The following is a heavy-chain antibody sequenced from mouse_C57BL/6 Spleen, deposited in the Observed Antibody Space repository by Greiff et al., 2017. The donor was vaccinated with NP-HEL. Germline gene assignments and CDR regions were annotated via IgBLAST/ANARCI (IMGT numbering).Heavy chain of an antibody. CDR3: ANYDYDGPYAMDY. CDR1: GYTFTSYW. CDR2: IDPSDSYT. J-gene: IGHJ4*01. D-gene: IGHD2-4*01. V-gene: IGHV1-59*01. Sequence: QVQLKQPGAELVRPGTSVKLSCKASGYTFTSYWMHWVKQRPGQGLEWIGVIDPSDSYTNYNQKFKGKATLTVDTSSSTAYMQLSSLTSEDSAVYYCANYDYDGPYAMDYWGQGTSVTVSS.